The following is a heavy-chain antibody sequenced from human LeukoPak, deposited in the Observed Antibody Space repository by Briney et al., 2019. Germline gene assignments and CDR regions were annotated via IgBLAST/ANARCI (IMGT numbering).Heavy chain of an antibody. Sequence: GGSLRLSCAASGFTFSNYMMHWVRQAPGKGLVWVSRIKSDGITITYADSVKGRFTTSRDNAKNTLYLQMNSLRAEDTAVYYCLRDLNWSLDQWGQGTLVTVSS. CDR1: GFTFSNYM. J-gene: IGHJ4*02. CDR2: IKSDGITI. CDR3: LRDLNWSLDQ. V-gene: IGHV3-74*01. D-gene: IGHD1-20*01.